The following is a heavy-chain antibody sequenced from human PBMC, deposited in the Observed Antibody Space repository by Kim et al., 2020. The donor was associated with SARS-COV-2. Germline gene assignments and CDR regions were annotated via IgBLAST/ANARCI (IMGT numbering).Heavy chain of an antibody. Sequence: YYADSVKGRFTISRDNSKNTLYLQMNSLRAEDTAVYYCAKSDFWSGLLDYWGQGTLVTVSS. CDR3: AKSDFWSGLLDY. D-gene: IGHD3-3*01. J-gene: IGHJ4*02. V-gene: IGHV3-23*01.